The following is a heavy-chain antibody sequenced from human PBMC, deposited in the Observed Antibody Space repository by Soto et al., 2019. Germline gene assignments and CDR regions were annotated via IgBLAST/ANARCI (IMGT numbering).Heavy chain of an antibody. CDR1: GGTFSSYT. CDR3: ARERGDIVVVVAAPWGDWFDP. CDR2: IIPILGIA. V-gene: IGHV1-69*04. D-gene: IGHD2-15*01. Sequence: SVKVSCKASGGTFSSYTISWVRQAPGQGLEWMGRIIPILGIANYAQKFQGRVTITADKSTSTAYMELSSLRSEDTAVYYCARERGDIVVVVAAPWGDWFDPWGQGTLVTVSS. J-gene: IGHJ5*02.